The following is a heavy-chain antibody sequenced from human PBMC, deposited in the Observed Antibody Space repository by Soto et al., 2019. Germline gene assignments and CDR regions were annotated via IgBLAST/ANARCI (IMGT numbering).Heavy chain of an antibody. D-gene: IGHD3-10*01. CDR1: GGTFSSYA. V-gene: IGHV1-69*13. CDR2: IIPIFGTA. Sequence: SVKVSCKASGGTFSSYAISWVRQAPGQGLEWMGGIIPIFGTANYAQKFQGRVTITADESTSTAYMELSSLRSEDTAVYYCARGPDYYGSGSYYDDYWGQGTLVTVSS. J-gene: IGHJ4*02. CDR3: ARGPDYYGSGSYYDDY.